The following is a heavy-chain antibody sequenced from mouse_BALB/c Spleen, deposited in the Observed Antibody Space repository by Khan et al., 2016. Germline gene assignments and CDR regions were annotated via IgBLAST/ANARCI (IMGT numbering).Heavy chain of an antibody. CDR3: ARPETGYFDY. CDR2: ISSGGHYT. J-gene: IGHJ2*01. D-gene: IGHD4-1*01. CDR1: GFTFSSYA. Sequence: EVELVESGGDLVKPGGSLKLSCAASGFTFSSYAMSWVRQTPEKSLEWVATISSGGHYTYYPDSVKGRFIISRDNANNTLYLQMSSLRSVDTAMYYCARPETGYFDYWGQGTTLTVSS. V-gene: IGHV5-9-3*01.